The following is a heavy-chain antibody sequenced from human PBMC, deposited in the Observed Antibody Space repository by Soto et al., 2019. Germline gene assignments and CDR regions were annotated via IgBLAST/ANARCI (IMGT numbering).Heavy chain of an antibody. D-gene: IGHD6-25*01. J-gene: IGHJ4*02. CDR3: ARGPRAAPMVFDY. Sequence: QVQLVQSGAEVKKPGSSVKVSCKASGGTFSSYAISWVRQAPGQGLEWMGGIIPIFGTANYAQKFQGRVTITAAKSTSRAYMELRSLRSEDTDVYYCARGPRAAPMVFDYWGQGTLVTVSS. CDR1: GGTFSSYA. V-gene: IGHV1-69*06. CDR2: IIPIFGTA.